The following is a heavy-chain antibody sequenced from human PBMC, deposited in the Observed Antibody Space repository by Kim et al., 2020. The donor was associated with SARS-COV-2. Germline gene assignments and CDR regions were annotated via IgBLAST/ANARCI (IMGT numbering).Heavy chain of an antibody. CDR2: IIPILGIA. CDR1: GGTFSCYA. Sequence: SVKVSCKASGGTFSCYAISWVRQAPGQGLEWMGRIIPILGIANYAQKFQGRVTITADKSTSTAYMELSSLRSEDTAVYYCARDGYDYVWGSYRKDYYYGMDVWGQGTTVTVSS. J-gene: IGHJ6*02. D-gene: IGHD3-16*02. CDR3: ARDGYDYVWGSYRKDYYYGMDV. V-gene: IGHV1-69*04.